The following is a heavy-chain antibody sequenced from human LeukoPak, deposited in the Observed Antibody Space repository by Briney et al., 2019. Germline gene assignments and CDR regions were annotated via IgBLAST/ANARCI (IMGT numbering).Heavy chain of an antibody. CDR3: ARGRDGMDV. CDR1: GFTFSDHY. Sequence: PGGSLRLSCAASGFTFSDHYMDWVRQPPGKGLEWIGEINHSGSTNYNPSLESRVTISVDTSKNQFSLKLSSVTAADTAVYYCARGRDGMDVWGQGTTVTVSS. CDR2: INHSGST. V-gene: IGHV4-34*01. J-gene: IGHJ6*02.